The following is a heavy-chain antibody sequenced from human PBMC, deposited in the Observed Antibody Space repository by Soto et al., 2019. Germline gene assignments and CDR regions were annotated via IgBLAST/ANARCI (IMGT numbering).Heavy chain of an antibody. CDR2: ISGSGGST. V-gene: IGHV3-23*01. CDR3: AKTPHVGSGDTQTFDY. Sequence: GGSLRLSCAASGFTFSSYAMSWVRQAPGKGLEWVSAISGSGGSTYYADSVKGRFTISRDNSKNTLYLQMNSLRAEDTAVYYCAKTPHVGSGDTQTFDYWGQGTLVTVSS. J-gene: IGHJ4*02. CDR1: GFTFSSYA. D-gene: IGHD7-27*01.